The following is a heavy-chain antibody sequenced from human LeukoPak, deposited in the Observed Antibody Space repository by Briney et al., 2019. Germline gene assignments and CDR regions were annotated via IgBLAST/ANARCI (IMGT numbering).Heavy chain of an antibody. J-gene: IGHJ4*02. D-gene: IGHD6-13*01. Sequence: GGSLRLSCATSGFTFTSYGMNWVRQAPGNGLEWVAFIRHDGRDSYYAASVKGRFTISRDNSQNTLDLQMNSLRLEDTAMYYCAKDRYSSSSTFTVNPFDYWGQGILVTVSS. CDR1: GFTFTSYG. CDR2: IRHDGRDS. V-gene: IGHV3-30*02. CDR3: AKDRYSSSSTFTVNPFDY.